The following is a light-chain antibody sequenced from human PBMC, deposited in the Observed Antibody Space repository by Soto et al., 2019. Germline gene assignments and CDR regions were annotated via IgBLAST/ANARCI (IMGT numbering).Light chain of an antibody. J-gene: IGKJ4*01. CDR3: QQYDNWPSVT. CDR2: GTS. Sequence: IVMTPSPATLSVSPGERATLSCRASQSVGRSLAWYQQKPGQAPRLLMYGTSARATGIPATFSGSGSGTEFTLTISSLQSEDFAVYYCQQYDNWPSVTFGGGTKVDIK. CDR1: QSVGRS. V-gene: IGKV3-15*01.